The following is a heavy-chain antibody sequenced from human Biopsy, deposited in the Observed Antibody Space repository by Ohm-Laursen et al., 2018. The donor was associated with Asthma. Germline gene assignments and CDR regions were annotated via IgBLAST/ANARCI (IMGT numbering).Heavy chain of an antibody. CDR1: GFTFSSYA. CDR3: AKVHRVYAMVGYFDY. J-gene: IGHJ4*02. D-gene: IGHD2-8*01. Sequence: SLRLSCSASGFTFSSYAMHWVRQAPGKGLEWVAVMSFDGRQTYYADSVKGRFTISRDNSKNTLYLQMNSLRAEDTAVYYCAKVHRVYAMVGYFDYWGQGTLVTVSS. V-gene: IGHV3-30*04. CDR2: MSFDGRQT.